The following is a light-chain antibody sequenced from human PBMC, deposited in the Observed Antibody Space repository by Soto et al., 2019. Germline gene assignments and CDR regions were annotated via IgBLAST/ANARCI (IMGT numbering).Light chain of an antibody. CDR1: QDIRND. J-gene: IGKJ4*01. Sequence: IQMTQSPYSLSASVGDRVTIPCRAMQDIRNDLGWLQQKPGTATKRLNCAASTLQRGVPSRFSGSGSGKEFTLTISSLQHEDFASYYCLQDHDHLTVGGGTKVDIK. CDR3: LQDHDHLT. V-gene: IGKV1-17*01. CDR2: AAS.